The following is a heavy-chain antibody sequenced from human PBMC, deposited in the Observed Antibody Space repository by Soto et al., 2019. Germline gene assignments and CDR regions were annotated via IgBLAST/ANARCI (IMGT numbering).Heavy chain of an antibody. Sequence: GGSLRLSCAASGFTIRSYAMHWVRQAPGKGLEWVAVISYDGSNKYYADSVKGRFTISRDNSKNTLYLQMNSLRAEDTAVYYCARESNAFDIWGQGTMVTVSS. CDR3: ARESNAFDI. CDR1: GFTIRSYA. J-gene: IGHJ3*02. V-gene: IGHV3-30-3*01. D-gene: IGHD4-4*01. CDR2: ISYDGSNK.